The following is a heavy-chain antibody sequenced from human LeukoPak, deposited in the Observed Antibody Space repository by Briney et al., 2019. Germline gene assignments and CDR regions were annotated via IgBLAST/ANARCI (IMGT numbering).Heavy chain of an antibody. CDR2: ISCCDSRS. CDR3: ARDGFYCGGDCYFDS. J-gene: IGHJ4*02. CDR1: GFTFSSYA. Sequence: GGSLRLSCAASGFTFSSYAISWVRQAPGKGLEWVSPISCCDSRSSYAEAVRGRVHSSSDNSKITRYLEMNSLRAEDTAVYYCARDGFYCGGDCYFDSWGQGTLVTASS. V-gene: IGHV3-23*01. D-gene: IGHD2-21*02.